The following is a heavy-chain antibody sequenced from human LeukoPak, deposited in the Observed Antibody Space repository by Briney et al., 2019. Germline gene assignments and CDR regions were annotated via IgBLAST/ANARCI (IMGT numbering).Heavy chain of an antibody. D-gene: IGHD3-3*01. CDR1: GYTFTGYY. CDR3: ARDPLDRITIFGVEPSNWFDP. V-gene: IGHV1-2*02. J-gene: IGHJ5*02. Sequence: ASVTVSCKASGYTFTGYYMHWVRQAPGQGLEWMGWINPNSGGTNYAQKFQGRVTMTRDTSISTAYMELSRLRSDDTAVYYCARDPLDRITIFGVEPSNWFDPWGQGTLVTVSS. CDR2: INPNSGGT.